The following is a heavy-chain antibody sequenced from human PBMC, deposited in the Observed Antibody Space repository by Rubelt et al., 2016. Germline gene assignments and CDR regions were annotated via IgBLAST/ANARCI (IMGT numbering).Heavy chain of an antibody. CDR3: ARQSGNSRFDY. CDR2: IYYTGSP. CDR1: GGSVSSSSYY. Sequence: QLQLQESGPGLVKPSETLSLNCTVSGGSVSSSSYYWGWVRQPPGKGLEWIGYIYYTGSPTYNTSLKSRVTISVDTSKNQFSRKVSSVTAADTAVYYCARQSGNSRFDYWGQGTLATVSS. J-gene: IGHJ4*02. D-gene: IGHD3-3*01. V-gene: IGHV4-61*05.